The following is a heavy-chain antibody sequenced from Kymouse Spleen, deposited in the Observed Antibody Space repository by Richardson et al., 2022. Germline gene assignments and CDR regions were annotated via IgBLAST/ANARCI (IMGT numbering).Heavy chain of an antibody. CDR1: GGSFSGYY. V-gene: IGHV4-34*01. CDR2: INHSGST. D-gene: IGHD6-13*01. J-gene: IGHJ4*02. CDR3: AREVQGIAAAAYFDY. Sequence: QVQLQQWGAGLLKPSETLSLTCAVYGGSFSGYYWSWIRQPPGKGLEWIGEINHSGSTNYNPSLKSRVTISVDTSKNQFSLKLSSVTAADTAVYYCAREVQGIAAAAYFDYWGQGTLVTVSS.